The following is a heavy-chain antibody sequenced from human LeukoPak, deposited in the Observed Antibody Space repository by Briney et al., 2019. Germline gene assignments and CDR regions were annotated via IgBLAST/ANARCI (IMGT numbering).Heavy chain of an antibody. Sequence: PSETLSLTCAVYGGSFSGYYWSWIRQPPGKGLEWIGEINHSGSTNYNPSLKSRVTISVDTSKNQFSLKLSSVAAADTAVYYCARADYSSTWSHDYYYMDVWGKGTTVTVSS. CDR2: INHSGST. CDR3: ARADYSSTWSHDYYYMDV. D-gene: IGHD6-13*01. J-gene: IGHJ6*03. CDR1: GGSFSGYY. V-gene: IGHV4-34*01.